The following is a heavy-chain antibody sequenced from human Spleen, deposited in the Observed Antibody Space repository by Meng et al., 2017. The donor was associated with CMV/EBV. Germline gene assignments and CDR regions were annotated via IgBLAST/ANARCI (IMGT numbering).Heavy chain of an antibody. CDR1: GFTFDDYG. CDR2: INWNGGST. J-gene: IGHJ3*02. D-gene: IGHD2-2*01. Sequence: GESLKISCAASGFTFDDYGMSWVRQAPGKGLEWVSGINWNGGSTGYADSVKGRFTISRDNAKNSLYLQMNSLRAEDTALYYCARVRGNRYCSSTSCYRNAFDIWGQGTMVTVSS. V-gene: IGHV3-20*04. CDR3: ARVRGNRYCSSTSCYRNAFDI.